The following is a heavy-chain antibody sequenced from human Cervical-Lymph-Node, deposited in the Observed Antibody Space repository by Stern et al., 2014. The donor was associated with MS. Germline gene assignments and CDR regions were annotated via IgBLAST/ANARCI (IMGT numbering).Heavy chain of an antibody. CDR3: ARDYGDYAFDY. Sequence: EVQLEESGAEVKKPGESLKISCKGSGYSFTANWIAWVRQMPGKGLEWMGIIYPGDSDARSSPSFQGQVTISADKSISTAYLQWSSLKASDTAMYYCARDYGDYAFDYWGQGTLVTVSS. CDR1: GYSFTANW. V-gene: IGHV5-51*01. D-gene: IGHD4-17*01. CDR2: IYPGDSDA. J-gene: IGHJ4*02.